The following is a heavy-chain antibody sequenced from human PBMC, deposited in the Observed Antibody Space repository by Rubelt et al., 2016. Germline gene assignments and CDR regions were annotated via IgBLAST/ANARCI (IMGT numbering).Heavy chain of an antibody. CDR2: INHSGIT. D-gene: IGHD2/OR15-2a*01. Sequence: QVQLQESGPGLVKPSGTLSLTCAVSGGSIDRSTWWNWVRQSPGKGLEWIGEINHSGITNYNPSLKSRTTISVDKSKKQFSLKLSSVTAADKSAYCWANNKVLGEVLRDDACEGRGQGTMVTVSS. CDR3: ANNKVLGEVLRDDACEG. CDR1: GGSIDRSTW. J-gene: IGHJ3*01. V-gene: IGHV4-4*01.